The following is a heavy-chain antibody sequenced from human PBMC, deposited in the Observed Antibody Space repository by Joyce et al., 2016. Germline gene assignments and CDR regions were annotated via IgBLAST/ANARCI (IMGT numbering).Heavy chain of an antibody. CDR1: GSTFSSSS. V-gene: IGHV3-21*01. CDR2: ISATSYYI. Sequence: QLVESGGGVVKAGGSLRLSVEASGSTFSSSSMSWFRQAPGKGLEWVAAISATSYYIFHAGTLRGRFTVSRDNAKKTLYLQMNSLRAEDSAVFYCARGGISYYYAMDVWGQGTTVTVSS. CDR3: ARGGISYYYAMDV. J-gene: IGHJ6*02. D-gene: IGHD3-16*01.